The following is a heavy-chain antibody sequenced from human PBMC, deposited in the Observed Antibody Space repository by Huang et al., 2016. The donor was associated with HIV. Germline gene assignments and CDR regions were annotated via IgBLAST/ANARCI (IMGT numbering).Heavy chain of an antibody. CDR1: GFTFRRYG. V-gene: IGHV3-30*18. CDR3: AKDGNGDYFLFDY. CDR2: ISYDGSNK. J-gene: IGHJ4*02. Sequence: QVQLVESGGGVVQPGRSLRLSCAASGFTFRRYGMHWVRQAPGKGLGWVAVISYDGSNKYYADSVKGRFTISRDNSKNTLYLQMNSLRAEDTAVYYCAKDGNGDYFLFDYWGQGTLVTVSS. D-gene: IGHD4-17*01.